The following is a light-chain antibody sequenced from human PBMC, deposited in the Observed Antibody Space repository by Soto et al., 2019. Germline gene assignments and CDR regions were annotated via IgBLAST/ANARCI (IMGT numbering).Light chain of an antibody. CDR1: QSVRSN. J-gene: IGKJ2*01. V-gene: IGKV3-15*01. CDR3: QQYRTSPPMYT. Sequence: ETVMTQSPATLPVSPGERATLSCRASQSVRSNLAWYQQKPGQAPRLLIYGASTRTTGVPDRFSGSGSGTDFTLTISRLEPEDFAVYYCQQYRTSPPMYTFGQGTKVDIK. CDR2: GAS.